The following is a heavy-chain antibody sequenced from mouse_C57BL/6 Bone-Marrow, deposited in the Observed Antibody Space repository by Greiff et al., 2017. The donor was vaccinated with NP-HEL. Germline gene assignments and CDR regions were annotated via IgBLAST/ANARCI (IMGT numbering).Heavy chain of an antibody. Sequence: VQLVESGAELARPGASVKLSCKASGYTFTSYGISWVKQRTGQGLEWIGEIYPRSGNTYYNEKFKGKATLTVDKSSSTAYMELRSLTSGDSAVYIGDGDSSGTDYWGQGTTLTVSS. CDR3: DGDSSGTDY. J-gene: IGHJ2*01. D-gene: IGHD3-2*02. V-gene: IGHV1-81*01. CDR2: IYPRSGNT. CDR1: GYTFTSYG.